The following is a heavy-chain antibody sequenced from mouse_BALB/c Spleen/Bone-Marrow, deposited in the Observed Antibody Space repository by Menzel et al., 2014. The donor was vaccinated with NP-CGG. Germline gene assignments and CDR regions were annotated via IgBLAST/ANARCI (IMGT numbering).Heavy chain of an antibody. CDR2: INSNGGST. D-gene: IGHD1-1*01. V-gene: IGHV5-6-3*01. CDR3: ARERYYGNGRIFEY. Sequence: EVQLVESGGGLVQPGGSLKLSCAASGFTFSSYGMSWVRQTPDKRLELVATINSNGGSTYYPDSVKGRFTISRDNAKDPLYLKRSSLKSEDTAMYYCARERYYGNGRIFEYWGQGTTLTVSS. J-gene: IGHJ2*01. CDR1: GFTFSSYG.